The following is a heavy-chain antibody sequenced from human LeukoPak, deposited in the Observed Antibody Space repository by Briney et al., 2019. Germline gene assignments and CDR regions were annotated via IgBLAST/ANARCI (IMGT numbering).Heavy chain of an antibody. V-gene: IGHV1-2*02. D-gene: IGHD7-27*01. CDR2: INGKRGDT. Sequence: ASVNVSCMASGFTFTDHYMHWVRQTPGQGHEWMGWINGKRGDTNYAQNFQDRVTMTRETSTSTVYMELSRLTVDDTAVYYCARDHDWGVDYWGQGTLVTVSS. J-gene: IGHJ4*02. CDR3: ARDHDWGVDY. CDR1: GFTFTDHY.